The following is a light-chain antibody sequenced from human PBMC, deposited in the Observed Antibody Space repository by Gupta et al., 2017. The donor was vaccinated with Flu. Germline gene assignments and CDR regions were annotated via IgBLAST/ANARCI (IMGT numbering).Light chain of an antibody. V-gene: IGKV3-15*01. Sequence: PEKVSVSPGERATLSCRASQNISSDLDWYQQKPGQAPRLLISGATTRATGVPARFIGSGSGTEFTLTISSLQSEDFAIYYCQQENNWPVTFGQGTKVEV. J-gene: IGKJ1*01. CDR3: QQENNWPVT. CDR2: GAT. CDR1: QNISSD.